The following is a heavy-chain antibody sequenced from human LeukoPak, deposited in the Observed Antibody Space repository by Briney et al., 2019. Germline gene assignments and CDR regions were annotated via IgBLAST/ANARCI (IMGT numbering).Heavy chain of an antibody. J-gene: IGHJ4*02. CDR3: ARAPSYSSGRGYFDY. CDR2: VNPSGGST. CDR1: GYTFTSYY. D-gene: IGHD6-19*01. V-gene: IGHV1-46*01. Sequence: ASVKVSCKASGYTFTSYYMHWVRQAPGQGLEWMGIVNPSGGSTSYAQKFQGRVTMTRDTSTSTVYMELSSLRSEDTAMYYCARAPSYSSGRGYFDYWGQGTLVTVSS.